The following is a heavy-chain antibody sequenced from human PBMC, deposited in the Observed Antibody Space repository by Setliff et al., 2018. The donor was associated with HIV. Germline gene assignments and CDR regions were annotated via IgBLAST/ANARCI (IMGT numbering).Heavy chain of an antibody. V-gene: IGHV1-46*01. Sequence: GASVKVSCKASGYTFTNYFVHWVRQAPGQGLEWMGIIDPSGGSTNYAQKFQGRVTLTTDELMKTAYMELSSLRSEDTAVYYCASGSGYCKNGNCYIGVHKNPDKYYFDYWGQGTLVTVSS. CDR2: IDPSGGST. CDR1: GYTFTNYF. J-gene: IGHJ4*02. CDR3: ASGSGYCKNGNCYIGVHKNPDKYYFDY. D-gene: IGHD2-8*01.